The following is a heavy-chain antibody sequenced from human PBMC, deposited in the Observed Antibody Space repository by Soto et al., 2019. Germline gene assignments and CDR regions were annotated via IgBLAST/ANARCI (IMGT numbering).Heavy chain of an antibody. CDR1: GFIFSNFG. V-gene: IGHV3-23*01. D-gene: IGHD1-26*01. CDR3: AKGVEVVVGPTYFDH. Sequence: GGSLRLSCVASGFIFSNFGMRWVRQAPGKGLEWVSEISVSGGSTFYADSVKGRFTISRDNSKNTLYLQMNSLRAEDRAVYSGAKGVEVVVGPTYFDHWGQGTLVTVSS. CDR2: ISVSGGST. J-gene: IGHJ4*02.